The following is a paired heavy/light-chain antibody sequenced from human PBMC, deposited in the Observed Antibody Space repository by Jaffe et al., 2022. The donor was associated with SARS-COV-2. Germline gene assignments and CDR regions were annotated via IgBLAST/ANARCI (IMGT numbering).Light chain of an antibody. J-gene: IGKJ1*01. Sequence: DIQMTQSPTSLSASVGDRVTITCRASQDIAKYLAWYQQKPGKVPRLLIYVASTLQPGVPSRFSGSGSGTEFTLTISSLQPEDFATYYCQKYNSALWTFGQGTKVELK. CDR1: QDIAKY. CDR2: VAS. V-gene: IGKV1-27*01. CDR3: QKYNSALWT.
Heavy chain of an antibody. CDR3: AKGRYYEDEESPVHI. J-gene: IGHJ3*02. CDR1: GFNFYNYA. Sequence: EAQLAESGGGLVQPGESLRLSCAASGFNFYNYAMHWVRQAPGTGLEWVSTISDGGTRTFYADSVKGRFTISRDNSKNTLFLHMNSLRVEDTAVYYCAKGRYYEDEESPVHIWGQGTVVTVSS. D-gene: IGHD3-16*01. V-gene: IGHV3-23*04. CDR2: ISDGGTRT.